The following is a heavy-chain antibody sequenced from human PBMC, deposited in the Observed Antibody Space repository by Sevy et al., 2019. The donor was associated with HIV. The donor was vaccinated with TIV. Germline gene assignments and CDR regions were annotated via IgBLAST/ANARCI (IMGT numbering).Heavy chain of an antibody. CDR3: ARGAGRETYYYYGMDV. V-gene: IGHV3-13*01. D-gene: IGHD6-13*01. CDR2: IGTAGDT. J-gene: IGHJ6*02. CDR1: GFTFSSYD. Sequence: GGSLRLSCAASGFTFSSYDMHWVRQATGKGLEWVSAIGTAGDTYYPGSVKGRFTISRENAKNSLYLQVNSLRAGDTAVYYCARGAGRETYYYYGMDVWGQGTTVTVSS.